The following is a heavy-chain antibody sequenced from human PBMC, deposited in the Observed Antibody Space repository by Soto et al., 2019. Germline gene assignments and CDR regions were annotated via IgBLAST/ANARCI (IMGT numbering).Heavy chain of an antibody. Sequence: PGGSLRLSCAASGFTFSSYAMSWVRQAPGKGLEWVSAISGSGGSTYYADSVEGRFSISRDNSKNTLYLQMNSLRAEDTAVYYCAKDRYLDHDSRGYLFDNWGQGTLVTVSS. CDR3: AKDRYLDHDSRGYLFDN. V-gene: IGHV3-23*01. J-gene: IGHJ4*02. D-gene: IGHD3-22*01. CDR1: GFTFSSYA. CDR2: ISGSGGST.